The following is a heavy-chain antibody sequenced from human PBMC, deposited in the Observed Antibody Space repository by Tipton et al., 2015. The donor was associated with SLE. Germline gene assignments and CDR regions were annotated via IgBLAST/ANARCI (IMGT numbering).Heavy chain of an antibody. J-gene: IGHJ3*02. D-gene: IGHD6-13*01. Sequence: TLSLTCTVSGGSISSGSYYWSWIRQPAGKGLEWIGRNYTSGSTNYNPSLKSRVTMSVDTSKNQFSLKLSPVTAADTAVYYCAREYPIAAAGAEAFDIWGQGTMVTVSS. CDR2: NYTSGST. CDR1: GGSISSGSYY. CDR3: AREYPIAAAGAEAFDI. V-gene: IGHV4-61*02.